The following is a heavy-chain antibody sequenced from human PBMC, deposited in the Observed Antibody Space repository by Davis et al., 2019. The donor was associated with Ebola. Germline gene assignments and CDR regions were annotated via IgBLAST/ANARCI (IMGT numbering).Heavy chain of an antibody. CDR1: GFTFRDYY. CDR3: AREYYDFWSGYPGGGDY. CDR2: IGTSSGFI. V-gene: IGHV3-11*05. J-gene: IGHJ4*02. D-gene: IGHD3-3*01. Sequence: GESLKISCAASGFTFRDYYMSWIRKAPGKGLEWVSYIGTSSGFINYADSVKGRFTISRDNAKNSLYLQMNSLRAEDTAVYYCAREYYDFWSGYPGGGDYWGQGTLVTVSS.